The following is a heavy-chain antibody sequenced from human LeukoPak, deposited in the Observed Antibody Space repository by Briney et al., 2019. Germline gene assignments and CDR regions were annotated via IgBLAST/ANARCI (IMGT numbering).Heavy chain of an antibody. D-gene: IGHD3-10*01. CDR3: AREGYYGSGSPPSLYFDY. Sequence: GGPLRLSCAASGFTFRNYVIHWVRQAPGKGLEWVAVTSSDLNVKLYADSVKGRFTISRVNSRSTLYLQMNSLRPEDTAIYYCAREGYYGSGSPPSLYFDYWGQGTLVTVSS. CDR2: TSSDLNVK. V-gene: IGHV3-30-3*01. CDR1: GFTFRNYV. J-gene: IGHJ4*02.